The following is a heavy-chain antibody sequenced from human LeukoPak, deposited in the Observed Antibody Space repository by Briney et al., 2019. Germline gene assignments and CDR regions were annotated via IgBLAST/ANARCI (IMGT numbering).Heavy chain of an antibody. Sequence: SETLSLTCTVSGGSISSYYWSWIRQPPGKGLEWIGYIYYSGSTNYNPSLKSRVTISVDTSKNQFSLKLSSVTAADTAVYYCAREDIVVVPAAIAEYFQHWGQGTLVTVSS. CDR3: AREDIVVVPAAIAEYFQH. V-gene: IGHV4-59*12. CDR1: GGSISSYY. J-gene: IGHJ1*01. D-gene: IGHD2-2*01. CDR2: IYYSGST.